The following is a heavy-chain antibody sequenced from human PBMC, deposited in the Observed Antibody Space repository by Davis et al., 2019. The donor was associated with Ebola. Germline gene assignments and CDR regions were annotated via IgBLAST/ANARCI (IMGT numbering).Heavy chain of an antibody. CDR2: ISHDGTNT. CDR3: AKEASGTGGYGGAFVD. CDR1: GFRFSKYG. V-gene: IGHV3-30*18. Sequence: GESLKISCVVSGFRFSKYGMHWVRQVPGKGLEWVAVISHDGTNTKYGDSVKGRFTVSRDNSTNTLYLQMNSLRSEDTAVYWCAKEASGTGGYGGAFVDWGQGTLVTVSS. J-gene: IGHJ4*02. D-gene: IGHD5-12*01.